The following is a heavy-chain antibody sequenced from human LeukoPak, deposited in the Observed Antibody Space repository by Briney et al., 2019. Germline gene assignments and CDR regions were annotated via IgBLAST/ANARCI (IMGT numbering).Heavy chain of an antibody. J-gene: IGHJ4*02. CDR2: INHSGST. CDR3: ARDAYSGSYYPYFDY. D-gene: IGHD1-26*01. Sequence: SETLSLTCAVYGGSFSGYYWSWIRQPPGKGLEWIGEINHSGSTNYNPSLKSRVTISVDTSKNQFSLKLSSVTAADTAVYYCARDAYSGSYYPYFDYWGQGTLVTVSS. CDR1: GGSFSGYY. V-gene: IGHV4-34*01.